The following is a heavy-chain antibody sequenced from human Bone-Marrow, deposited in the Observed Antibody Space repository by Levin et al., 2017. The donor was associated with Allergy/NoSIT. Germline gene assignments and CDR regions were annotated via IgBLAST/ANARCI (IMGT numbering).Heavy chain of an antibody. CDR3: VRSYSSSWSDWFDA. Sequence: AGGSLRLSCVVSGFTSGFSFDDYGMNWVRQAPGKGLEWVSSISWNGGKTAYADSVKGRFTISRDNAKNSLYLQMDSLRPEDTALYFCVRSYSSSWSDWFDAWGQGTLVTVFS. J-gene: IGHJ5*02. V-gene: IGHV3-9*01. CDR1: GFTSGFSFDDYG. CDR2: ISWNGGKT. D-gene: IGHD6-13*01.